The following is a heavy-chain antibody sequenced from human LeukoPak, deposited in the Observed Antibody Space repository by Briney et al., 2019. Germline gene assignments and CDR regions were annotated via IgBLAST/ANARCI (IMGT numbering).Heavy chain of an antibody. D-gene: IGHD5-18*01. CDR1: GYTFTSYY. CDR2: INPSAGST. Sequence: ASVKVSCKASGYTFTSYYMHWVRQAPGQGLEWMGIINPSAGSTTYAQKFQGRVTMTRDTSTSTVYMELSSLRSEDTAVYYCARGGIQLWLIDYWGQGTLVTVSS. J-gene: IGHJ4*02. CDR3: ARGGIQLWLIDY. V-gene: IGHV1-46*01.